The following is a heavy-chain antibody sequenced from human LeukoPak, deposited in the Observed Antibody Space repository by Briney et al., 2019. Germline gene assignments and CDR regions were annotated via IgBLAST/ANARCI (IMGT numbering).Heavy chain of an antibody. CDR3: ARLVVPAAGRGFDY. J-gene: IGHJ4*02. D-gene: IGHD2-2*01. Sequence: GASVKVSCKASGGTFSSYAISWVRQAPGQGLEWMGGIIPIFGTANYAQKFQGRVTITADESTSTAYMELSSLRSEDTAVYYCARLVVPAAGRGFDYWGQGTLVTVSS. V-gene: IGHV1-69*13. CDR2: IIPIFGTA. CDR1: GGTFSSYA.